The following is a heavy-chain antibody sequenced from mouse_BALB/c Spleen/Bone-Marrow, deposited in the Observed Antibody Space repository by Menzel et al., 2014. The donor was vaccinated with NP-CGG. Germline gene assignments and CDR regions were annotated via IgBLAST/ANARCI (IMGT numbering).Heavy chain of an antibody. V-gene: IGHV3-2*02. CDR1: GYSITSGFA. D-gene: IGHD1-3*01. CDR2: ISSSGRT. Sequence: EVQLQESGPGLVKPSQSLSLTCTVTGYSITSGFAWNWIRQFPGNNLEWMGYISSSGRTSYHPSLKGRISITRDTSKNQFFLQLNSVTTEDTATYYCARSGNSFDYWGQGTTLTVSS. CDR3: ARSGNSFDY. J-gene: IGHJ2*01.